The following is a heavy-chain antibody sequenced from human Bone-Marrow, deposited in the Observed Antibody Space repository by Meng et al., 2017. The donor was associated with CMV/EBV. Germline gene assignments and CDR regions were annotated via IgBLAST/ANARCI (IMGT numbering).Heavy chain of an antibody. CDR3: AHVEVVVVPAAPNYYYYGMDV. D-gene: IGHD2-2*01. J-gene: IGHJ6*02. V-gene: IGHV1-69*05. CDR1: GGTFSSYA. Sequence: SVKVSCKASGGTFSSYAISWVRQAPGQGLEWMGGIIPIFGTANYAQKFQGRVTITTDESTSTAYMELSSLRSEDTAVYYCAHVEVVVVPAAPNYYYYGMDVWGQGNTVTVSS. CDR2: IIPIFGTA.